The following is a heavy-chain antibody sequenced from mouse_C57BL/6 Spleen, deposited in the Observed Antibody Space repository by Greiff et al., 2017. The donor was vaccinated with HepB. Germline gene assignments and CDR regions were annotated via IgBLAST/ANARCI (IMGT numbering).Heavy chain of an antibody. CDR3: TRPSYYYGSSYWFAY. J-gene: IGHJ3*01. Sequence: EVKVEESGGGLVQPGGSMKLSCAASGFTFSDAWMDWVRQSPEKGLEWVAEIRNKANNHATYYAESVKGRFTISRDDSKSSVYLQMNSLRAEDTGIYYCTRPSYYYGSSYWFAYWGQGTLVTVSA. V-gene: IGHV6-6*01. CDR1: GFTFSDAW. D-gene: IGHD1-1*01. CDR2: IRNKANNHAT.